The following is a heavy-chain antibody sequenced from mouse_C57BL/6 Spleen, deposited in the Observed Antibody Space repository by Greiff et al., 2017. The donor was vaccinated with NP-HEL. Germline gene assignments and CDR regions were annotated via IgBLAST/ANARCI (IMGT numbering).Heavy chain of an antibody. V-gene: IGHV1-15*01. CDR3: SYGNYDWYFDV. J-gene: IGHJ1*03. Sequence: VQLQQSGAELVRPGASVTLSCKASGYTFTDYEMHWVKQTPVHGLEWIGAIDPETGGTAYNQKFKGKAILTADKSSSTAYMELRSLTSEDAACYYSSYGNYDWYFDVWGTGTTVTVSS. CDR1: GYTFTDYE. CDR2: IDPETGGT. D-gene: IGHD2-10*01.